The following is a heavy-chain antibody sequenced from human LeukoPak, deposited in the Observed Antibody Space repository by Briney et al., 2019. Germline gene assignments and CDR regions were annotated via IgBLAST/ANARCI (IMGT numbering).Heavy chain of an antibody. CDR1: GGSISSGSYY. V-gene: IGHV4-61*02. Sequence: SETLSLTCTVSGGSISSGSYYWSWIRQPAGKGLEWIGRIYTSGSTNYNPSLKSRVTISVDTSKNQFSLKLSSVTAADTAVYYCARGGWQLGVDDYWGQGTLVTVSS. CDR3: ARGGWQLGVDDY. CDR2: IYTSGST. D-gene: IGHD6-6*01. J-gene: IGHJ4*02.